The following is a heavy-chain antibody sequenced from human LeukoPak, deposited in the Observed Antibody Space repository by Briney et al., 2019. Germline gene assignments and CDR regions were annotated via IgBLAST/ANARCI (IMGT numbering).Heavy chain of an antibody. CDR1: GFTFSSYG. CDR2: IWYDGSNK. Sequence: GGSLRLSCAASGFTFSSYGMHWVRQAPGKGLEWVAVIWYDGSNKCYADSVKGRFTISRDNSKNTLYLQMNSLRAEDTAVYYCARDKGPRGRGYFDYWGQGTLVTVSS. J-gene: IGHJ4*02. V-gene: IGHV3-33*01. CDR3: ARDKGPRGRGYFDY. D-gene: IGHD2-15*01.